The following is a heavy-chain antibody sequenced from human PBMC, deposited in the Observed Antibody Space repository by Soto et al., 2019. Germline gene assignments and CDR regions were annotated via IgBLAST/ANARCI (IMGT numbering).Heavy chain of an antibody. CDR1: GYTFTRYG. J-gene: IGHJ4*02. V-gene: IGHV1-18*01. CDR3: ARDGRLTYYDILTGTLPTDY. Sequence: ASVKVSCKASGYTFTRYGISWVRQAPGQGLEWMGWISAYNGNTNYAQKLQGRVTMTTDTSTSTAYMELRSLRSDDTAVYYCARDGRLTYYDILTGTLPTDYWGQGTLVTVSS. D-gene: IGHD3-9*01. CDR2: ISAYNGNT.